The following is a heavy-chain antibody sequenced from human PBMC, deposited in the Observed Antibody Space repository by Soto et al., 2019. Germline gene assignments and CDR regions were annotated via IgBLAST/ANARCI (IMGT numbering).Heavy chain of an antibody. Sequence: EVQLVESGGGLVQPGGSLRLSCAASGFTFSNYWMSWVRQAPGKGLEWVANIKVDGSEKYYVDSVKGRFTISRDNAKNSLYLQMNCLRADNKAVYYCAGVAVRGQGTLVTVSS. J-gene: IGHJ4*02. CDR1: GFTFSNYW. D-gene: IGHD6-19*01. V-gene: IGHV3-7*05. CDR3: AGVAV. CDR2: IKVDGSEK.